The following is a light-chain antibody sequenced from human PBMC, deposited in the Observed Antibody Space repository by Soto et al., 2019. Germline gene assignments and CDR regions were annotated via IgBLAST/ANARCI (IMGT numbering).Light chain of an antibody. J-gene: IGKJ1*01. CDR2: GAS. CDR3: QQYGSSHPT. CDR1: QSVSTNY. Sequence: EIVLTQSPGTLSLSPGERATLSCRASQSVSTNYLAWYQRKTGQAPRLLIYGASIRATDIPNRFSGSSAGTNLTLTITRMQAEDFAVYYCQQYGSSHPTFGQGTKVEIK. V-gene: IGKV3-20*01.